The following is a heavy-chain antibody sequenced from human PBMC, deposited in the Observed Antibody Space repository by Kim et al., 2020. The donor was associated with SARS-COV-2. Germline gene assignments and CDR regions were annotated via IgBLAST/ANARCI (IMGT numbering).Heavy chain of an antibody. J-gene: IGHJ4*02. V-gene: IGHV3-30*18. Sequence: GGSLRLSCAASGFTFSSYGMHWVRQAPGKGLEWVAVISYDGSNKYYADSVKGRFTISRDNSKNTLYLQMNSLRAEDTAVYYCAKDSDDIVVVVAASGLDYWGQGTLVTVSS. CDR3: AKDSDDIVVVVAASGLDY. D-gene: IGHD2-15*01. CDR1: GFTFSSYG. CDR2: ISYDGSNK.